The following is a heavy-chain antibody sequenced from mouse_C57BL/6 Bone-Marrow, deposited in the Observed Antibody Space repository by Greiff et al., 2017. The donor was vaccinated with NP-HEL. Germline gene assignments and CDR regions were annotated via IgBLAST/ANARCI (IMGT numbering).Heavy chain of an antibody. V-gene: IGHV1-54*01. CDR3: AYYGSSPWYFDV. CDR2: INPGSGGT. J-gene: IGHJ1*03. Sequence: QVQLKQSGAELVRPGTSVKVSCKASGYAFTNYLIEWVKQRPGQGLEWIGVINPGSGGTNYNEKFKGKATLTADKSSSTAYMQLSSLTSEDSAVYFCAYYGSSPWYFDVWGTGTTVTVSS. CDR1: GYAFTNYL. D-gene: IGHD1-1*01.